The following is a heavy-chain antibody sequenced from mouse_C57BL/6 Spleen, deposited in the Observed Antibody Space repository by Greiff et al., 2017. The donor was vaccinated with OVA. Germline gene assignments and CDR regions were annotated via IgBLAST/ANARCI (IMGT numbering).Heavy chain of an antibody. Sequence: EVKLQESGPGLVKPSQSLSLTCSVTGYSITSGYYWNWIRQFPGNKLEWMGYISYDGSNNYNPSLKNRISITRDTSKNQFFLKLNSVTTEDTATYYCARGLLSYFDYWGQGTTLTVSS. J-gene: IGHJ2*01. V-gene: IGHV3-6*01. CDR3: ARGLLSYFDY. CDR2: ISYDGSN. CDR1: GYSITSGYY. D-gene: IGHD2-10*01.